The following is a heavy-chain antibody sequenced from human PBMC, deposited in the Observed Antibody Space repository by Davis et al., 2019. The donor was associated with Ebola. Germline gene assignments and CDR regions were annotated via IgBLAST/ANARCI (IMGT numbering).Heavy chain of an antibody. V-gene: IGHV3-21*01. D-gene: IGHD1-26*01. CDR1: GFTFSTYS. CDR3: AKDRYSGSQLQYFQH. Sequence: GESLKISCAASGFTFSTYSMSWVRQAPGKGLEWVSSISSDSDYIYYADSAKGRFTISRDNAKNSLYLQMNSLRAEDTAVYYCAKDRYSGSQLQYFQHWGQGTLVTVSS. CDR2: ISSDSDYI. J-gene: IGHJ1*01.